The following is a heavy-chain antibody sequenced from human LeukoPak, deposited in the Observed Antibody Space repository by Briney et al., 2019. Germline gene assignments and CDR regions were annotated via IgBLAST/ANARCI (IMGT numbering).Heavy chain of an antibody. J-gene: IGHJ3*02. V-gene: IGHV4-59*01. D-gene: IGHD5-24*01. CDR3: ARDRDGYNDAFDI. CDR2: IYYSGST. CDR1: GGSISSYY. Sequence: SETLSLTCTVSGGSISSYYWSWIRQPPGKGLEWIGYIYYSGSTNYNPSLKSRVTISVDTSKNQFSLKLSSVTAADTAVYYCARDRDGYNDAFDIWGQGTMVTVSS.